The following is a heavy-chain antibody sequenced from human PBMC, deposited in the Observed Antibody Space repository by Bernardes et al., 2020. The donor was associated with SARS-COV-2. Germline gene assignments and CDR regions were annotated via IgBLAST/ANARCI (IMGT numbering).Heavy chain of an antibody. V-gene: IGHV5-51*01. CDR2: IYPGDYDT. J-gene: IGHJ6*02. CDR1: GYSFTSYW. CDR3: ARGGSYDFWSGYYSDYYYGMDA. D-gene: IGHD3-3*01. Sequence: GESLQISCKGSGYSFTSYWIGWVRQMPGKGLEWMGIIYPGDYDTRYSPSFQGQVTISADKSISTAYLQWSSLKASDTAMYYCARGGSYDFWSGYYSDYYYGMDAWGQGTTVTVSS.